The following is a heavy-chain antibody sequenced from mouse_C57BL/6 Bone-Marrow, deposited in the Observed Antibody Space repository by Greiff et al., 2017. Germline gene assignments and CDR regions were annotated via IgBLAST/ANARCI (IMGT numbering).Heavy chain of an antibody. V-gene: IGHV1-82*01. D-gene: IGHD2-1*01. J-gene: IGHJ2*01. CDR2: IYPGDGDT. CDR3: YGNYGY. CDR1: GYAFSSPW. Sequence: QVQLQQSGPELVKPGASVKISCKASGYAFSSPWMNWVKQRPGKGLEWIGRIYPGDGDTNYNGKFKGKATLTAGKSSSTAYMQLSSLTSEDSAVYFCYGNYGYWGQGTTLSVSS.